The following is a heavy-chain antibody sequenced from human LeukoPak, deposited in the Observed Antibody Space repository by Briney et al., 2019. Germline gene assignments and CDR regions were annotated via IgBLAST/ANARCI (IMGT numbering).Heavy chain of an antibody. CDR1: GFTFSSYS. J-gene: IGHJ3*02. V-gene: IGHV3-30*02. D-gene: IGHD6-13*01. Sequence: GGSLRLSCAASGFTFSSYSMHWVRQAPGKGLEWVAFIRYDGSNKYYADSVKGRFTISRDNSKNTLYLQMNSLRAEDTAVYYSAKVLTAPSWSDAFDIWGQGTMVTVSS. CDR3: AKVLTAPSWSDAFDI. CDR2: IRYDGSNK.